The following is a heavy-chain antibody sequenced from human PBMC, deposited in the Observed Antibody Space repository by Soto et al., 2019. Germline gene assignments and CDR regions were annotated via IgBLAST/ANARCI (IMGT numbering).Heavy chain of an antibody. V-gene: IGHV4-4*02. D-gene: IGHD3-22*01. CDR3: ARLVYDSRLNYLYFDH. CDR1: GVSISSGNW. Sequence: SETLSLTCDVSGVSISSGNWWSWVRQPPGKGLEWIAEVYNDGSANYHPPLESRATISVDRSKNQFSLRLSSVTAAATGKYYCARLVYDSRLNYLYFDHWGQGTLVTVSS. J-gene: IGHJ4*02. CDR2: VYNDGSA.